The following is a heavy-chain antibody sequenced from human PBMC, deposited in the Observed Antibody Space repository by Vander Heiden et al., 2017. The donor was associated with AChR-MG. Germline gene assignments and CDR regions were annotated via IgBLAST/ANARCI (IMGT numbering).Heavy chain of an antibody. CDR3: AREAPRIVVVPAAISFGGYYYYGMDV. CDR2: IKQDGSEE. V-gene: IGHV3-7*01. Sequence: EVQLVESGGGLVQPGGSLRLSCAASGFTFSSHWMSWVRQAPGKGLEWGANIKQDGSEEYYVDSVKGRFTISRDNAKNSLYLQMNSLRAEDTAVYYCAREAPRIVVVPAAISFGGYYYYGMDVWGQGTTVTVSS. D-gene: IGHD2-2*01. CDR1: GFTFSSHW. J-gene: IGHJ6*02.